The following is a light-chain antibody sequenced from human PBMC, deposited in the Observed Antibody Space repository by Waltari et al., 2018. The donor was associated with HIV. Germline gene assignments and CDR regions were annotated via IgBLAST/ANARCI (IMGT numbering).Light chain of an antibody. CDR3: QQYEGDTRT. Sequence: DIQMTQSPSTLPASVGDTVTITCRASQNIRTSLAWYQQTHGRSPTLLIYKASALESEVPPRFSGTGSGTEFNLTISGLTSGDFATYYCQQYEGDTRTFGQGTAVE. J-gene: IGKJ1*01. CDR1: QNIRTS. V-gene: IGKV1-5*03. CDR2: KAS.